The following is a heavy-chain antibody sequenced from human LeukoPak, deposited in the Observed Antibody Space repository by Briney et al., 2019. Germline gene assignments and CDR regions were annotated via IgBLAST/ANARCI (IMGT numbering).Heavy chain of an antibody. J-gene: IGHJ4*02. CDR3: ARDQAEIEPYYFDY. V-gene: IGHV4-39*07. CDR2: IYHSGST. Sequence: PSETLSLTCTVSGGSISSSSYYWGWIRQPPGKGLEWIGSIYHSGSTYYNPSLKSRVTISVDTSKNQFSLKLSSVTAADTAVYYCARDQAEIEPYYFDYWGQGTLVTVSS. D-gene: IGHD1-14*01. CDR1: GGSISSSSYY.